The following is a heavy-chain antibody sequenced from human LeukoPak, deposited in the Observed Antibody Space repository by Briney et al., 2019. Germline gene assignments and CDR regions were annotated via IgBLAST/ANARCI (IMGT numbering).Heavy chain of an antibody. J-gene: IGHJ4*02. CDR2: IYYGGST. CDR3: ARLGWNPTY. Sequence: SETLSLTCTVSGYSISSGFYWGWVRQPPGKGLEWIGSIYYGGSTFYSPSLKSRVTLSLDTSKNQLSLRLKSVTAADTAVYYCARLGWNPTYWGQGTLVTVSS. CDR1: GYSISSGFY. D-gene: IGHD1-1*01. V-gene: IGHV4-38-2*02.